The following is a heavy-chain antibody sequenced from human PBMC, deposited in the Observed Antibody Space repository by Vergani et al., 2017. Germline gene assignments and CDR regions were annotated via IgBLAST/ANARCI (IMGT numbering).Heavy chain of an antibody. CDR1: GFSLSTSGVG. CDR2: IYWDDDK. CDR3: AHRRRSGYDWGGFDY. V-gene: IGHV2-5*02. Sequence: QITLKESGPTLVKPTQTLTLTCTFSGFSLSTSGVGVGWIRQPPGKALEWLALIYWDDDKRYSPSLKSRLTITKDTSKNQVVLTMTNIDPVDTATYYCAHRRRSGYDWGGFDYWGQGTLVTVSS. D-gene: IGHD5-12*01. J-gene: IGHJ4*02.